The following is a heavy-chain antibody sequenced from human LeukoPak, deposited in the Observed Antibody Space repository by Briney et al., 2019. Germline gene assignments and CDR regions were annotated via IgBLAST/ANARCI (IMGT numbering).Heavy chain of an antibody. J-gene: IGHJ6*03. D-gene: IGHD3-3*02. CDR3: ARFNIRANYYYYMDV. CDR1: GGSISSYY. Sequence: SETLSLTCTVSGGSISSYYWSWIRQPAGKGLEWIGHIYTSGSTNYNPSLKSRVTMSVDTSKNQFSLKLSSVTAADTAVYYCARFNIRANYYYYMDVWGKGTTVTVSS. CDR2: IYTSGST. V-gene: IGHV4-4*07.